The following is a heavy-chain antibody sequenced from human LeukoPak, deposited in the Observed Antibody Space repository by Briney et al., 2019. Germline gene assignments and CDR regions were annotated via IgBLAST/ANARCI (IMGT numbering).Heavy chain of an antibody. D-gene: IGHD3-22*01. Sequence: GRSLRLSCAASGFTFDDYAMHWVRQAPGKGLEWVSGISWDSGSIAYADSVKGRFTISRDNAKSSLYLQMNSLRAEDTALYYCAKDMDYYDSSGYLVGAFDIWGQGTMVTVSS. CDR1: GFTFDDYA. CDR2: ISWDSGSI. J-gene: IGHJ3*02. V-gene: IGHV3-9*01. CDR3: AKDMDYYDSSGYLVGAFDI.